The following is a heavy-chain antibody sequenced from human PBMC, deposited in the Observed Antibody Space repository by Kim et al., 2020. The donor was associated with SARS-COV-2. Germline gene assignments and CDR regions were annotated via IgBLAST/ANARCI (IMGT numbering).Heavy chain of an antibody. Sequence: GGSLRLSCAASGFTFSSYAMSWVRQAPGKGLEWVSAISGSGGSTYYADSVKGRFTISRDNSKNTLYLQMNSLRAEDTAVYYCAKNTGEVVVAAAAGYWGQGTLVTVSS. CDR3: AKNTGEVVVAAAAGY. D-gene: IGHD2-15*01. V-gene: IGHV3-23*01. CDR1: GFTFSSYA. CDR2: ISGSGGST. J-gene: IGHJ4*02.